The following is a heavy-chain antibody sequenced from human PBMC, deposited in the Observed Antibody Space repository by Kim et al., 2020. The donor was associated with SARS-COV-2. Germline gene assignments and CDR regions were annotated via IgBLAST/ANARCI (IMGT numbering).Heavy chain of an antibody. CDR3: ARAPRGWNSHYYYYGMDV. D-gene: IGHD1-7*01. J-gene: IGHJ6*02. CDR2: INTNTGNP. Sequence: ASVKVSCKASGYTFTCYAMNWVRQAPGQGLEWMGWINTNTGNPTYAQGFTGRFVFSLDTSVSTAYLQISSLKAEDTAVYYCARAPRGWNSHYYYYGMDVWGQGTTVTVSS. V-gene: IGHV7-4-1*02. CDR1: GYTFTCYA.